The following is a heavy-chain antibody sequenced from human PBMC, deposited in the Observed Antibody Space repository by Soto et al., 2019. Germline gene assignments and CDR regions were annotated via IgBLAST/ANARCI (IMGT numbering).Heavy chain of an antibody. CDR1: GYTFTSYY. V-gene: IGHV1-46*01. D-gene: IGHD4-17*01. CDR2: INPSGGST. CDR3: AVSQTTVALDY. J-gene: IGHJ4*02. Sequence: ASVKVSCKASGYTFTSYYTHWVRQAPGQGLEWMGIINPSGGSTSCAQKFQGRVTMTRDTSTSTVYMELSSLRSEDTAVYYCAVSQTTVALDYWGQGTLVTVSS.